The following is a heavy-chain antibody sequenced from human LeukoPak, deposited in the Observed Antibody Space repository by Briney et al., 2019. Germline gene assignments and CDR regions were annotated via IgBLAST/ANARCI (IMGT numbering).Heavy chain of an antibody. CDR3: VTAYSFGDY. J-gene: IGHJ4*02. Sequence: ASVRVSCKASGYTFTDYHMHWVRQAPGQGLEWMGWINPNRGGTNYAQKFQGRVSMTRDTSTSTAYMELSRLRSDDTAVHYCVTAYSFGDYWGQGTLVTVSS. CDR2: INPNRGGT. D-gene: IGHD2-21*01. CDR1: GYTFTDYH. V-gene: IGHV1-2*02.